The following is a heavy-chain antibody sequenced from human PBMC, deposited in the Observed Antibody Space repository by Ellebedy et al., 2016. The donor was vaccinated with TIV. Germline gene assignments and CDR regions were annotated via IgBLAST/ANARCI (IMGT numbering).Heavy chain of an antibody. CDR1: GGTFSSYA. CDR2: IIPLLGIA. Sequence: SVKVSXXASGGTFSSYAISWVRQAPGQGLEWMGRIIPLLGIANYAQKFQGRVTIIADKSTSTAYMELSSLRGEDTAVYYCARERLPSVGTDDAFDVWGQGTMVIVSS. CDR3: ARERLPSVGTDDAFDV. V-gene: IGHV1-69*04. D-gene: IGHD1-1*01. J-gene: IGHJ3*01.